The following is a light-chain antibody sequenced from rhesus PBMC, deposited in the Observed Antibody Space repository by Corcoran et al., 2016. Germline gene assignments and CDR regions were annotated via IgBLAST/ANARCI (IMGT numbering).Light chain of an antibody. CDR2: QVS. V-gene: IGKV2S8*01. CDR1: PSLGHSDAKTD. CDR3: VQGTNVPWT. Sequence: DVVMTQSPLSLPVTPGQPASISCRSRPSLGHSDAKTDLSWLQQKAGQTPRRLIYQVSNRHSVVPDRCSGSGAGTDFTLKISRVEAGDVAVYYFVQGTNVPWTFGQGTKVDIK. J-gene: IGKJ1*01.